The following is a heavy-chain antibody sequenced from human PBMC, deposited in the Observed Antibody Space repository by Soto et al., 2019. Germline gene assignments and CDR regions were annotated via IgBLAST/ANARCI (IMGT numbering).Heavy chain of an antibody. CDR3: ARGYLGSFDY. V-gene: IGHV3-13*01. CDR1: GFTFSSYA. J-gene: IGHJ4*02. CDR2: IGSAGDT. D-gene: IGHD7-27*01. Sequence: EVQLVESGGGLVQPGGSLRLSCAASGFTFSSYAVHWVRQPTGKGLEWVSVIGSAGDTYYPGSVKGRFTISRENAKNSLYLQMNSLRADDTAVYYCARGYLGSFDYWGQGTLVTVSS.